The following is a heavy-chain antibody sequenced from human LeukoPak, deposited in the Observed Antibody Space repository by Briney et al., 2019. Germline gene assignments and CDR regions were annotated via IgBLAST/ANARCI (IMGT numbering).Heavy chain of an antibody. CDR3: ARYKTIFDY. CDR1: GGSISSGGYS. Sequence: SETLSLTCAVSGGSISSGGYSWSWIRQPPGKGLEWIGYIYYSGSTYYNPSLKSRVTISVDTSKNQSSLKLSSVTAADTAVYYCARYKTIFDYWGQGTLVTVSS. CDR2: IYYSGST. D-gene: IGHD1-1*01. J-gene: IGHJ4*02. V-gene: IGHV4-30-4*07.